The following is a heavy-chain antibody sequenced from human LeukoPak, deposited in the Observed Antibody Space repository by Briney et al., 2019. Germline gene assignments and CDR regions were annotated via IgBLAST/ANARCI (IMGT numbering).Heavy chain of an antibody. CDR3: ARRGAVAGTPFDY. Sequence: SETLSLTCTVSGGSISSSSYYWGWIRQPPGKGLEWIGSIYYSGSTYYNPSLKSRVTISVDTSKNQFSLKLSSVTAADTAVYYCARRGAVAGTPFDYWGQGTLVTVSS. CDR2: IYYSGST. J-gene: IGHJ4*02. D-gene: IGHD6-19*01. CDR1: GGSISSSSYY. V-gene: IGHV4-39*01.